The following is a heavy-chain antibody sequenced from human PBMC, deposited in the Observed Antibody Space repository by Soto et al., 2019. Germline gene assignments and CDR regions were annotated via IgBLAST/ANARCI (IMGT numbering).Heavy chain of an antibody. CDR2: IKSDGSDT. CDR1: GFTFNIYW. V-gene: IGHV3-74*01. CDR3: ARDRNYHSDY. J-gene: IGHJ4*02. D-gene: IGHD1-7*01. Sequence: PGGSLRLSCATSGFTFNIYWMHWVRQAPGKGLVWISRIKSDGSDTIYADSVKGRFTISRDNARNTLCLQMNSLRAEDTATYYCARDRNYHSDYLGQGTLVTVSS.